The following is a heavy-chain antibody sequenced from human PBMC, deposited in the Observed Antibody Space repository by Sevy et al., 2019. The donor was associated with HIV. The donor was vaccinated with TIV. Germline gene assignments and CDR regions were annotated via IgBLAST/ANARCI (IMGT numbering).Heavy chain of an antibody. CDR3: ARVRYNYGSYYLDY. D-gene: IGHD1-1*01. CDR1: RFTFSDYY. CDR2: ISSGGTTM. J-gene: IGHJ4*02. V-gene: IGHV3-11*01. Sequence: GGSLRLSCAASRFTFSDYYMSWIRQAPGKGLEWVSYISSGGTTMYYADSLKGRFTISRDNAKNSLYLQMNSLRAEDTAVYYCARVRYNYGSYYLDYWGQGTLVTVSS.